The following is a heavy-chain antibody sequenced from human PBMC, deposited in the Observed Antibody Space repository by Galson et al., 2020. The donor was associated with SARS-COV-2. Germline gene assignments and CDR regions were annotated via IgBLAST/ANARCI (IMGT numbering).Heavy chain of an antibody. CDR3: TRDSYEFVWGSYHSFFY. V-gene: IGHV3-21*01. CDR1: GFSFSSYD. D-gene: IGHD3-16*02. J-gene: IGHJ4*02. Sequence: GESLKISCAASGFSFSSYDMNWVRQAPGQGLEWVSYISSTSSDITYYADSVKGRFTISRDNGKKSLYLQMNSLRAEDTAVYYCTRDSYEFVWGSYHSFFYWGQGTPVTVSS. CDR2: ISSTSSDIT.